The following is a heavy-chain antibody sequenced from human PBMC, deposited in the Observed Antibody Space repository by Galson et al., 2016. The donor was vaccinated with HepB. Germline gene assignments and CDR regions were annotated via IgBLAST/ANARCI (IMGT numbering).Heavy chain of an antibody. D-gene: IGHD3-10*01. J-gene: IGHJ5*02. CDR1: GGSFTGYY. CDR2: IYYSGST. Sequence: SETLSLTCSVFGGSFTGYYWGWIRQPPGKGLEWIGSIYYSGSTYYNPSLKSRVTISVDTSKNQFSLKLNSVTAADTAVYYCARQLHYYGSGSYYNWFDPWGQGTLVTVSS. V-gene: IGHV4-39*01. CDR3: ARQLHYYGSGSYYNWFDP.